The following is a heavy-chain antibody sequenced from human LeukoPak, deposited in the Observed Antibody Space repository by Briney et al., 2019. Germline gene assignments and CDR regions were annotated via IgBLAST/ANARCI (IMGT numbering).Heavy chain of an antibody. CDR3: AKDQVIFGVVISPFDY. V-gene: IGHV3-23*01. J-gene: IGHJ4*02. D-gene: IGHD3-3*01. CDR2: ISGSGGST. CDR1: GFTFSNYA. Sequence: GGSLRPSCAASGFTFSNYAMSWVRQTPGKGLEWVSAISGSGGSTYYADSVKGRFTISRDNSKNTLYLQMNSLRAEDTAVYYCAKDQVIFGVVISPFDYWGQGTLVTVSS.